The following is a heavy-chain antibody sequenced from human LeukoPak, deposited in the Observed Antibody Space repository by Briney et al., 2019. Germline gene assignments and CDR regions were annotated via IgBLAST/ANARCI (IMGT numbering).Heavy chain of an antibody. CDR3: AREGGSNTLRFDY. Sequence: PSETLSLTCAVYGDSFSAYYWSWLRQPPGKGLEWIGEVNHGGSTNYNPSLKSRVTISVDTSKNQCSLKLTSVTAADSGVYYCAREGGSNTLRFDYWGQGTLISVSS. J-gene: IGHJ4*02. V-gene: IGHV4-34*01. CDR1: GDSFSAYY. D-gene: IGHD1-26*01. CDR2: VNHGGST.